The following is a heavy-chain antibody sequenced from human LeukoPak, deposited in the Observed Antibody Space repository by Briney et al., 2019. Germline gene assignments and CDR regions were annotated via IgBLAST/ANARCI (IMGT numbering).Heavy chain of an antibody. CDR3: ARNSSSGFFDY. CDR1: GFSIRNGDY. V-gene: IGHV4-38-2*01. J-gene: IGHJ4*02. D-gene: IGHD6-6*01. CDR2: MYNSVSI. Sequence: SETLSLTCVVSGFSIRNGDYWGWIRQSPGKGLEWIASMYNSVSIHYNPSLKSRVTILVDTSKNEFSLKMRSVTAADTAVYYCARNSSSGFFDYWGQGTLATVSS.